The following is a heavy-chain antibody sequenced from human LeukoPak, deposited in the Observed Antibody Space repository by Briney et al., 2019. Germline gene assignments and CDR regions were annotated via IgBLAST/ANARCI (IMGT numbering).Heavy chain of an antibody. CDR1: GYTFTGYY. J-gene: IGHJ4*02. V-gene: IGHV1-2*02. CDR2: INPNSGGT. CDR3: ARPHSPRYSSSWYNY. D-gene: IGHD6-13*01. Sequence: ASVKVSCTASGYTFTGYYMHCVRQAPGQGLEWMGWINPNSGGTNYAPKFQGRVTMTRDTSISTAYMELSRLRSDDTAVYYCARPHSPRYSSSWYNYWGQGTLVTVSS.